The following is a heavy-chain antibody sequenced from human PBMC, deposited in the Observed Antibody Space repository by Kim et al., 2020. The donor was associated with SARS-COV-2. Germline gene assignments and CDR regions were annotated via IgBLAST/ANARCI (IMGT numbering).Heavy chain of an antibody. CDR1: GFTFSSYA. Sequence: GGSLRLSCAASGFTFSSYAMSWVRQAPGKGLEWVSAISGSGGSTYYADSVKGRFTISRDNSKNTLYLQMNSLRAEDTAVYYCAKDSTEYSSSSYRFDYWGQGTLVTVSS. D-gene: IGHD6-6*01. CDR3: AKDSTEYSSSSYRFDY. V-gene: IGHV3-23*01. J-gene: IGHJ4*02. CDR2: ISGSGGST.